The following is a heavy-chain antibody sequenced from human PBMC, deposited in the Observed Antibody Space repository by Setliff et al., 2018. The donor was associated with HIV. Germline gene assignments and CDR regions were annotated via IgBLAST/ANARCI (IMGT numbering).Heavy chain of an antibody. D-gene: IGHD5-18*01. J-gene: IGHJ4*02. CDR3: ARGARGYSYG. CDR1: GFTFSSYS. CDR2: ISSTSRTI. V-gene: IGHV3-48*04. Sequence: GGSLRLSCAASGFTFSSYSMNWVRQAPGKGREWVSYISSTSRTIYYADSVKGRFTISRDNANNSLYLQMNSLRAEDTAVYYCARGARGYSYGWGQGTLVTVSS.